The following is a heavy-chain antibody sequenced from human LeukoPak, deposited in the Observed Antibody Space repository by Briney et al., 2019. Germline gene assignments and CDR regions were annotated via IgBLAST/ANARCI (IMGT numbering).Heavy chain of an antibody. V-gene: IGHV1-18*04. D-gene: IGHD5-24*01. CDR1: GYTFTSYY. Sequence: ASVKVSCRASGYTFTSYYMHWVRQAPGQGLEWMGWISAYSGNTNYAQKLQGRVTMTTDTSTSTAYMELRSPRSDDTAVYYCARLRDGYNYDYWGQGTLVTVSS. CDR2: ISAYSGNT. CDR3: ARLRDGYNYDY. J-gene: IGHJ4*02.